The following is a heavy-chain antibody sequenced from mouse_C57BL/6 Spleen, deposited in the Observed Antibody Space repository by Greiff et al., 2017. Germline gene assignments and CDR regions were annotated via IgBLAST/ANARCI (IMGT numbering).Heavy chain of an antibody. J-gene: IGHJ4*01. Sequence: EVQGVESGGGLVKPGGSLKLSCAASGFTFSDYGMHWVRQAPEKGLEWVAYLSSGSSTIYYADTVKGRFTISRDNAKNTLFLQMTSLRSEDTAMYYCARPYRTYAMDYWGQGTSVTVSS. CDR1: GFTFSDYG. D-gene: IGHD2-14*01. V-gene: IGHV5-17*01. CDR3: ARPYRTYAMDY. CDR2: LSSGSSTI.